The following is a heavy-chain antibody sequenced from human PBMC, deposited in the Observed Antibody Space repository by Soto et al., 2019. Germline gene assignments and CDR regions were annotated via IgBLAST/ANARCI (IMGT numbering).Heavy chain of an antibody. CDR1: GGTFSKDA. Sequence: QVQLVQSGAEVKRPGSSVTVSCKASGGTFSKDAISWVRQAPGHGLEWMGGIILKFGTAKYALNLQGSLTITADTTTGTVFMELSSLRSEDTAVYYGAAGYCSTTACHSRAGPVFGYWGQGTLVIVSS. D-gene: IGHD2-2*01. J-gene: IGHJ4*02. V-gene: IGHV1-69*06. CDR2: IILKFGTA. CDR3: AAGYCSTTACHSRAGPVFGY.